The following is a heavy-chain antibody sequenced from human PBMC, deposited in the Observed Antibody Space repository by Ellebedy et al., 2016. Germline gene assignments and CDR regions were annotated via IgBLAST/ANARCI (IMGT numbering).Heavy chain of an antibody. CDR1: GYTFTDYY. J-gene: IGHJ4*02. Sequence: ASVKVSCXTSGYTFTDYYMHWVRQAPGQPLEYMGWIYPKNGDTKYAQKSQDRVTMTRDTSITTAYMELSGLSSDDTAVYYCARLLYSGYAAEYWGQGTLVTVSS. D-gene: IGHD5-12*01. V-gene: IGHV1-2*02. CDR3: ARLLYSGYAAEY. CDR2: IYPKNGDT.